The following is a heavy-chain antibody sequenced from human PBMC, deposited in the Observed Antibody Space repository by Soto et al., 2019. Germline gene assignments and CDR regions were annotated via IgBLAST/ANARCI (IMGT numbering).Heavy chain of an antibody. Sequence: PSETLSLTCAVSAGSIGSSSYFWGWIRQSPETGLEWIGTIYSSGSTYYNPSLKSRITMSIDTSKNQFSLKLGSVTAADTAVYYCTRRRFGVRGVTTMDVWGPGTTVTVSS. J-gene: IGHJ6*02. D-gene: IGHD3-10*01. CDR3: TRRRFGVRGVTTMDV. CDR1: AGSIGSSSYF. V-gene: IGHV4-39*01. CDR2: IYSSGST.